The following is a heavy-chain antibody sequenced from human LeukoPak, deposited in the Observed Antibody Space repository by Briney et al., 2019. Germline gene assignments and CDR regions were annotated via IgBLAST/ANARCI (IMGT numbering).Heavy chain of an antibody. CDR3: AISGGYSYGDLDC. V-gene: IGHV1-8*01. D-gene: IGHD5-18*01. Sequence: GASVKVSCKASGYTLTSYDINWVRQATGQGLEWVGWMNPNSGNTGYAQKFQGRVTMTRNTSTSTAYMELSSLRSEDTAVYYCAISGGYSYGDLDCWGQGTLVTVSS. J-gene: IGHJ4*02. CDR2: MNPNSGNT. CDR1: GYTLTSYD.